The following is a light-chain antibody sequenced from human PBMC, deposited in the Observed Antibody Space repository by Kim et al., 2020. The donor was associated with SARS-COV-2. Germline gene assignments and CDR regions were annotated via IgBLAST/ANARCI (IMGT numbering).Light chain of an antibody. CDR3: QQRRNWPPT. J-gene: IGKJ4*01. Sequence: LSPGERATLSCRASQSVYSYLAWYQHKRGQAPRLLIYDASDRATDIPARFSGSGSGTDFTLTISSLEAEDFAVYYCQQRRNWPPTFGGGTKVEI. CDR2: DAS. CDR1: QSVYSY. V-gene: IGKV3-11*01.